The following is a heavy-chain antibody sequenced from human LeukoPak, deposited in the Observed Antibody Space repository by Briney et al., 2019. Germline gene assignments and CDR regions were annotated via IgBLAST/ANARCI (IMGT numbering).Heavy chain of an antibody. D-gene: IGHD3-9*01. J-gene: IGHJ4*02. Sequence: ASVKVSCKASGYTFSSYYIHWVRQAPGQGLEWMGVINPSGASTIYAQKFQGRVTMTRDMSTSTVYMELSGLRSDDTAVYYCARVNTRTVLTGYPYWGQGTLVTVSS. CDR2: INPSGAST. CDR1: GYTFSSYY. V-gene: IGHV1-46*01. CDR3: ARVNTRTVLTGYPY.